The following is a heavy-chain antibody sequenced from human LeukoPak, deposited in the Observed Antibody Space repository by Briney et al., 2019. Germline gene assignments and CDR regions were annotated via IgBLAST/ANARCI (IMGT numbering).Heavy chain of an antibody. D-gene: IGHD1-26*01. Sequence: ASVKVSGKASGYTFTGYYMHWVRQAPGQGLEWMGWINPNSGGTNYAQKFQGWVTMTRDTSISTAYMELSRLRSDDTAVYYCARGGTSGSRYWFDPWGQGTLVTVSS. CDR1: GYTFTGYY. CDR3: ARGGTSGSRYWFDP. CDR2: INPNSGGT. J-gene: IGHJ5*02. V-gene: IGHV1-2*04.